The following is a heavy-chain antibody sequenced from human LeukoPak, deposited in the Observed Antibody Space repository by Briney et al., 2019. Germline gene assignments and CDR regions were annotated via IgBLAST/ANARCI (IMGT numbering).Heavy chain of an antibody. D-gene: IGHD6-13*01. Sequence: ASVKVPCKASGYTFTSYAMNWVRQAPGQGLEWMGWINTNTENPTYAQGFTGRFVFPLDTSVRTAYLQISSLKAEDTAVYHCARGGQQLVHDYYYYYYRDVWGKGTTVTVSS. CDR2: INTNTENP. V-gene: IGHV7-4-1*02. CDR3: ARGGQQLVHDYYYYYYRDV. J-gene: IGHJ6*03. CDR1: GYTFTSYA.